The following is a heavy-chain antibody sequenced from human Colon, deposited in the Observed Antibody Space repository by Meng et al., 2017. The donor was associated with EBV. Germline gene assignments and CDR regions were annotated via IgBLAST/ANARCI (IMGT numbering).Heavy chain of an antibody. D-gene: IGHD3-10*01. J-gene: IGHJ5*02. CDR3: ARVSGRSFDP. CDR1: GYSVGTGRYF. V-gene: IGHV4-61*01. Sequence: RPESRPRLVKPGAILRLTCSVAGYSVGTGRYFWGWIRQPTGKGLDWLAYIYYIGGTNDNPSLKSRLTISLDTSKNQFSLSLRSVTAADTAVYYCARVSGRSFDPWGQGTLVTVSS. CDR2: IYYIGGT.